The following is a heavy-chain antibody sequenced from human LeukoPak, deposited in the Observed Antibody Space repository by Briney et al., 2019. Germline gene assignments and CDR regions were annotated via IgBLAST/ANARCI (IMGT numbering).Heavy chain of an antibody. D-gene: IGHD3-9*01. CDR3: ARGQRRIMTGYYAFDY. CDR2: INHSGST. V-gene: IGHV4-34*01. Sequence: PSETLSLTCGVYGGSFSGYYWSWIRRPPGKGLEWIGEINHSGSTNYEPTLKSRVTISVDTSKNQFSLKLSFVTAADTAVYYCARGQRRIMTGYYAFDYWGQGTLVTVSS. CDR1: GGSFSGYY. J-gene: IGHJ4*02.